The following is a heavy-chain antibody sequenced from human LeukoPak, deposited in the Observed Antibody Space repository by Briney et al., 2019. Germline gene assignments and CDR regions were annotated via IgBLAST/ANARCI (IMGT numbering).Heavy chain of an antibody. D-gene: IGHD6-13*01. CDR2: MNPNSGNT. Sequence: GASVKVSCKASGYTFTSYDINWVRQATGQGLEWMGWMNPNSGNTGYAQKFQGRVTMTRNTSISTAYMELSSLRSEDAAVYYCARSRLLRAAAGNNWFDPWGQGTLVTVSS. CDR3: ARSRLLRAAAGNNWFDP. CDR1: GYTFTSYD. V-gene: IGHV1-8*01. J-gene: IGHJ5*02.